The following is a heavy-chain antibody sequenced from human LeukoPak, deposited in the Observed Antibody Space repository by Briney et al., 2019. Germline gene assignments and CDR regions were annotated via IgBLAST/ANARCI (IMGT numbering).Heavy chain of an antibody. V-gene: IGHV3-74*01. D-gene: IGHD1-26*01. J-gene: IGHJ4*02. CDR1: GSYW. CDR3: VRDLGGRSGH. CDR2: INSDGSWT. Sequence: GGSLRLSCAASGSYWMHWVRQAPGKGLVWVSHINSDGSWTSYADSVKGRSTIFRDNAKNTLYPQMNSLRAEDTAVYYCVRDLGGRSGHWGQGTLVTVSS.